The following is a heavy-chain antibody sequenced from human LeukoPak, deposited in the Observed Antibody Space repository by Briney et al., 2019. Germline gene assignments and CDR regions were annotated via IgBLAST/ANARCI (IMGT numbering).Heavy chain of an antibody. CDR1: GGSISSGTYY. J-gene: IGHJ4*02. D-gene: IGHD3-10*01. Sequence: SETLSLTCTVSGGSISSGTYYWSWIRQPAGKGLEWIGRFYTRGSTNYNPSLKSRVTISVDTSKNQFSLKLSSVTAADTAVYYCARAGYYYDSGSDFGSLAFDYWGQGTLVSVSS. CDR2: FYTRGST. V-gene: IGHV4-61*02. CDR3: ARAGYYYDSGSDFGSLAFDY.